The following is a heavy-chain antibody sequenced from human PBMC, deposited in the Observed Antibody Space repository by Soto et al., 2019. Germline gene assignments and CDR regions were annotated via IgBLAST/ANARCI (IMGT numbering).Heavy chain of an antibody. CDR1: GFTFSSYG. D-gene: IGHD2-8*01. CDR2: ISYDGSNK. J-gene: IGHJ6*03. V-gene: IGHV3-30*18. Sequence: GGSLRLSCAASGFTFSSYGMHWVRQAPGKGLEWVAVISYDGSNKYYADSVKGRFTISRDNSKNTLYLQMNSLRAEDTAVYYCAKNGGLKSTYYYYYYMDVWGKGTTVTVSS. CDR3: AKNGGLKSTYYYYYYMDV.